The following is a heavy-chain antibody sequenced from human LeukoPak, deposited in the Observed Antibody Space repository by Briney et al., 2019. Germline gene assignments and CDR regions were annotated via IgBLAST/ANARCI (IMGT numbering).Heavy chain of an antibody. CDR2: IYYSGST. CDR3: SAVNRSSGSYNRLDY. V-gene: IGHV4-59*01. J-gene: IGHJ4*02. D-gene: IGHD1-26*01. Sequence: PSETLSLTCTVSGGSISSYYWSWIRQPPGKGLEWIGYIYYSGSTNYNPSLKSRVTISVDTSKNKFSLKLSSVTAADTAVYYCSAVNRSSGSYNRLDYWGQGTLVTVSS. CDR1: GGSISSYY.